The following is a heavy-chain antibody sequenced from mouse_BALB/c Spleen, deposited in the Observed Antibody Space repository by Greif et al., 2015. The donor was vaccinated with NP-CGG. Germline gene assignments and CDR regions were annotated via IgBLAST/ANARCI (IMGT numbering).Heavy chain of an antibody. V-gene: IGHV14-3*02. Sequence: EVQGVESGAELVKPGASVKLSCTASGFNIKDTYMHWVKQRPEQGLEWIGRIDPANGNTKYDPKFQGKATITADTSSNTAYLQRSSLTAEDTAVYYCARGVRLPRYFDVWGAGTTVTVSS. D-gene: IGHD1-2*01. CDR3: ARGVRLPRYFDV. J-gene: IGHJ1*01. CDR2: IDPANGNT. CDR1: GFNIKDTY.